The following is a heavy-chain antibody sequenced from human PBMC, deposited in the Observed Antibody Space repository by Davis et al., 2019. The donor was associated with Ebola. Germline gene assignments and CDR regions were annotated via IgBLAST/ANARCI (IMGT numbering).Heavy chain of an antibody. CDR3: ASLRRTISGMDDAFDI. D-gene: IGHD2-15*01. CDR2: IYTGDSDT. V-gene: IGHV5-51*01. J-gene: IGHJ3*02. CDR1: GNSFNTHW. Sequence: GSLRLSCKDSGNSFNTHWIGWVRQMPGKGLEWMGIIYTGDSDTSYSPSFRGQVTISADKSITTAYLQWSGLRASDTAMYYCASLRRTISGMDDAFDIWGQGTMVTVSS.